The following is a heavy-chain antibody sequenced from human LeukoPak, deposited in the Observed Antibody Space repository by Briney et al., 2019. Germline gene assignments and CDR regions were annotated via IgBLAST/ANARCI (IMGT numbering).Heavy chain of an antibody. V-gene: IGHV4-4*09. J-gene: IGHJ4*02. CDR3: ARLTIFGVAPEY. Sequence: PSETLSLTCTVSGGSISSYYWSWIRQPPGKGLEWIGYVYTSGSTNYNPSLKSRVTISVDTSKNQFSLKLSSVTAADTAVYYCARLTIFGVAPEYWGQGTLVTVSS. D-gene: IGHD3-3*01. CDR2: VYTSGST. CDR1: GGSISSYY.